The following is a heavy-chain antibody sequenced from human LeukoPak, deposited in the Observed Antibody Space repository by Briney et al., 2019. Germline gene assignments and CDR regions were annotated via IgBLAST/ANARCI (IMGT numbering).Heavy chain of an antibody. CDR1: GGSISSYY. J-gene: IGHJ3*02. D-gene: IGHD4-23*01. Sequence: TSETLSLTCTVSGGSISSYYWSWIRQPAGKGLEWIGRIYTSGSTNYNPSLKSRVTMSVDTSKNQFSLKLSSVTAADTAVYYCARDYLGGNPDAFDIWGQGTMVTVSS. V-gene: IGHV4-4*07. CDR3: ARDYLGGNPDAFDI. CDR2: IYTSGST.